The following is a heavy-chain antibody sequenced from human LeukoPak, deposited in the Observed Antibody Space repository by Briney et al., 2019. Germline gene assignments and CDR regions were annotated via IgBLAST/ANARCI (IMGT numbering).Heavy chain of an antibody. Sequence: ASVKVSCKASGYTFTSYGISWVRQAPGQGLEWMGWLNPKSGNTGQAQKFQGRVTITRDTSISTVYMELSSLRSEDTAVYFCARVDGSPDYWGQGTLVTVSS. D-gene: IGHD2-15*01. V-gene: IGHV1-8*03. CDR1: GYTFTSYG. CDR3: ARVDGSPDY. J-gene: IGHJ4*02. CDR2: LNPKSGNT.